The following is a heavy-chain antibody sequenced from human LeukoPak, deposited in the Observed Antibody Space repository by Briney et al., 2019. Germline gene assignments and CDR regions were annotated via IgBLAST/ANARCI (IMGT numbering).Heavy chain of an antibody. D-gene: IGHD6-13*01. CDR1: GGSISSYY. J-gene: IGHJ4*02. V-gene: IGHV4-59*12. CDR3: ARGGLAAAIDY. CDR2: IYHSGST. Sequence: SETLSLTCTVSGGSISSYYWSWIRQPPGKGLEWIGYIYHSGSTYYNPSLKSRVTRSVDRSKNQFSLKLSSVTAADTAVYYCARGGLAAAIDYWGQGTLVTVSS.